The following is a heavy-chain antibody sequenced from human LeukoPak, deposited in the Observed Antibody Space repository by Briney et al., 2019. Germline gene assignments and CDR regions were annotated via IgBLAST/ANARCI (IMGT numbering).Heavy chain of an antibody. CDR2: ISGSGVST. CDR1: GFTFSNYA. CDR3: ATAGGHDYYYTSAFVANWFDP. D-gene: IGHD3-22*01. Sequence: GGSLRLSCAASGFTFSNYAMSWVRQAPGKGLEWVSSISGSGVSTYYAAPVKGRITISRDDSKNTLYLQMNSLRTEDTAVYYCATAGGHDYYYTSAFVANWFDPWGQGTLVTVSS. V-gene: IGHV3-23*01. J-gene: IGHJ5*02.